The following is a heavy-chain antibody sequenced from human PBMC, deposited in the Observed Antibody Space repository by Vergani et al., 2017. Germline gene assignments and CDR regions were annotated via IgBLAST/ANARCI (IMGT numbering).Heavy chain of an antibody. Sequence: QVQLQESGPGLVKPSQTLSLTCTVSGGSISSGDYYWSWLRQPPGKALEWIGYIYYSGRTYYNPSLKSRVTISVDTSKNQFSLKLGSVTAADTDVYYCGRGIATAGRRGVFDYWGQGTLVTVSS. J-gene: IGHJ4*02. CDR2: IYYSGRT. D-gene: IGHD6-13*01. V-gene: IGHV4-30-4*08. CDR3: GRGIATAGRRGVFDY. CDR1: GGSISSGDYY.